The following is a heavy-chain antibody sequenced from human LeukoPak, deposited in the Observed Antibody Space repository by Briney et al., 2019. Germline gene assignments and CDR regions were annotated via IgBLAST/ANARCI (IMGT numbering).Heavy chain of an antibody. CDR2: INWNGGST. CDR1: GFTVTSNY. J-gene: IGHJ4*02. Sequence: GGSLRLSCAVSGFTVTSNYMSWVRQAPGKGLEWVSGINWNGGSTGYADSVKGRFTISRDNAKNSLYLQMNSLRAEDTALYHCARGRGYSGYLYYFDYWGQGTLVTVSS. CDR3: ARGRGYSGYLYYFDY. D-gene: IGHD5-12*01. V-gene: IGHV3-20*01.